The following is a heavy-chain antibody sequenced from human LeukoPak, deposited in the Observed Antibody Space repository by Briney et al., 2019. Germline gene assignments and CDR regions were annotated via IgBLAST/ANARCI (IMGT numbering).Heavy chain of an antibody. CDR1: GYTFTSYG. Sequence: ASVQVSCKASGYTFTSYGISWVRQAPGQGPEWMGWISVYNGDTNYAQKLQDRVTMTTDTSTSTAYMELRSLRSDDTAVYYCARVSRGVNICDSWGQGTLVTVSS. CDR2: ISVYNGDT. D-gene: IGHD2/OR15-2a*01. V-gene: IGHV1-18*01. J-gene: IGHJ4*02. CDR3: ARVSRGVNICDS.